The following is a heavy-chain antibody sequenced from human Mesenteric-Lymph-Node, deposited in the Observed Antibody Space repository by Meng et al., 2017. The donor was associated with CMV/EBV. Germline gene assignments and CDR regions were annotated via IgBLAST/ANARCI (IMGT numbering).Heavy chain of an antibody. CDR3: ARHSALLVTNFDY. D-gene: IGHD5-18*01. CDR1: GGSISSSSSY. V-gene: IGHV4-39*01. J-gene: IGHJ4*02. CDR2: IYYSGSTY. Sequence: QLQLQESGPGLVKPSETLSITCTGSGGSISSSSSYWGWIRQPPGKGLEWIGYIYYSGSTYYYNPYLKTRVTISVDTSKNQFSLKLSSVTAADTAVYYCARHSALLVTNFDYWGQGTLVTVSS.